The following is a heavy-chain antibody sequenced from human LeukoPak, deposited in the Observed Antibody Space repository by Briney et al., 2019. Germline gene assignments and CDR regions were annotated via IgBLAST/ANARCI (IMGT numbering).Heavy chain of an antibody. CDR2: IYPGDSDT. CDR3: ARFEVAGPLFDY. CDR1: GYTFTSYW. Sequence: GASVKVSCKASGYTFTSYWIGWVRQMPGKGLEWMGIIYPGDSDTRYSPSFQGQVTISADKSISTAYLQWSSLKASDTAMYYCARFEVAGPLFDYWGQGTLVTVSS. D-gene: IGHD6-19*01. J-gene: IGHJ4*02. V-gene: IGHV5-51*01.